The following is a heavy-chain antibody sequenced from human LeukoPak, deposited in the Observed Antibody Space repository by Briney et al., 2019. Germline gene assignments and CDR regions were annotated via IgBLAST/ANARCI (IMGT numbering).Heavy chain of an antibody. CDR1: GFTFSSCW. Sequence: GGSLRLSCAASGFTFSSCWMSWVRQAPGKGLEWVSYISSSGSTIYYADSVKGRFTISRDNAKNSLYLQMNSLRAEDTAVYYCARAPYGSGQEDYWGQGTLVTVSS. CDR2: ISSSGSTI. V-gene: IGHV3-48*04. D-gene: IGHD3-10*01. J-gene: IGHJ4*02. CDR3: ARAPYGSGQEDY.